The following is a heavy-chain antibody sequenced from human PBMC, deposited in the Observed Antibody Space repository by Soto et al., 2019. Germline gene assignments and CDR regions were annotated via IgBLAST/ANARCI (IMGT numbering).Heavy chain of an antibody. CDR3: AREGEMPYYYYGLDV. CDR2: ISGYNGHT. Sequence: QVQLVQSGAEVRKPGASVKVSCKASGYTFTTYGISWVRQAPGQGLEWMGWISGYNGHTKYAQKLQGRVTMTTDTSTSTVYMDLRSLRSDDTAVYYCAREGEMPYYYYGLDVWGQGTTVNVSS. CDR1: GYTFTTYG. J-gene: IGHJ6*02. V-gene: IGHV1-18*01. D-gene: IGHD3-16*01.